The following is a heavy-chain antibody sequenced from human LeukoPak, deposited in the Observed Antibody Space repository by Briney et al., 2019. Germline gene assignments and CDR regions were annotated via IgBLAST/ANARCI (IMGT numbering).Heavy chain of an antibody. D-gene: IGHD6-6*01. CDR3: AKDPSYSSSQGPFDY. V-gene: IGHV1-8*01. CDR2: INPNSGNT. CDR1: GYTFTTYG. J-gene: IGHJ4*02. Sequence: ASVKVSCKASGYTFTTYGINWVRQAIGQGHEWMGWINPNSGNTVYAQKLKGRVTMTRSSLNTAYLEMSSLRSEDTAVYYCAKDPSYSSSQGPFDYWGQGTLVTVSS.